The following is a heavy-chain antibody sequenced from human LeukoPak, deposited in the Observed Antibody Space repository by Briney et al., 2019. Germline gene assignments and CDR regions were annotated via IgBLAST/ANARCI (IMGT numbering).Heavy chain of an antibody. J-gene: IGHJ4*02. CDR2: ISPDSRDT. CDR1: GITFSDQY. V-gene: IGHV3-11*06. D-gene: IGHD2-15*01. CDR3: ARTARLLGH. Sequence: PGGSLRLSCAASGITFSDQYMNWLRQAPGKGLEWVSYISPDSRDTNYIDSVKGRFIISRDNARNSLFLQMNSLRAEDTAVYYCARTARLLGHWGQGTLVTVSS.